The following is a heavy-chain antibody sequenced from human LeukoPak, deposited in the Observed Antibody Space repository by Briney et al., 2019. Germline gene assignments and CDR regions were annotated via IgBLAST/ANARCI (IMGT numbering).Heavy chain of an antibody. V-gene: IGHV3-53*01. CDR1: GFTVSSNY. CDR3: ARRAGDYSHPYDY. CDR2: IYSGGST. Sequence: GGSLRLSCAASGFTVSSNYMSWVRQAPGKGLEWVSFIYSGGSTYYTDSVKGRFTISRDNSKNTLYLQMNSLRAEDTAVYYCARRAGDYSHPYDYWGQGILVTVSS. J-gene: IGHJ4*02. D-gene: IGHD3-22*01.